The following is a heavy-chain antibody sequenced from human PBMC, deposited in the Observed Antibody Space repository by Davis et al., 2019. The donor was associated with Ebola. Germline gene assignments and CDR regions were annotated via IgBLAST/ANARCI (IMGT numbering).Heavy chain of an antibody. CDR1: GFTFTSFD. V-gene: IGHV3-48*03. Sequence: GESLKISCAASGFTFTSFDMSWVRQTPGKGLEWVASVSKGGTATFYADSVKGRFTISRDSAKNSVYLHMNSLRAEDTAVYYCAIQGVSTVPFYWGQGTLVTVSS. J-gene: IGHJ4*02. CDR2: VSKGGTAT. D-gene: IGHD5/OR15-5a*01. CDR3: AIQGVSTVPFY.